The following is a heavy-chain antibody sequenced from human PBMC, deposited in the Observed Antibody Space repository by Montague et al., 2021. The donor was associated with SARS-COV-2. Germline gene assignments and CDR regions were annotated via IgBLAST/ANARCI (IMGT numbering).Heavy chain of an antibody. CDR1: GFTFSDYA. J-gene: IGHJ4*02. Sequence: SLRLSCAASGFTFSDYAMNWVRQAPGKGLEWVSSINYRGTYYADSVRGRFTISRDNSKNTLYLQMHSLRAEDTAVYYCTRGLYAAYHWGQGTLVPVSS. CDR2: INYRGT. D-gene: IGHD2/OR15-2a*01. CDR3: TRGLYAAYH. V-gene: IGHV3-23*01.